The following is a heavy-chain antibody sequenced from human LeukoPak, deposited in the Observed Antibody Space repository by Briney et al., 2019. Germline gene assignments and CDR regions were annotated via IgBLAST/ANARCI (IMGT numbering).Heavy chain of an antibody. Sequence: PSETLSLTCAVYGGSFSGYYWSWIRQPPGKGLEWIGEINHSGSTNYNPSLKSRVTISVDTTKHQFSLNLSSVTAADTAVYYCARTTYSSGWKDWGQGTLVTVSS. CDR2: INHSGST. CDR3: ARTTYSSGWKD. V-gene: IGHV4-34*01. D-gene: IGHD6-19*01. CDR1: GGSFSGYY. J-gene: IGHJ4*02.